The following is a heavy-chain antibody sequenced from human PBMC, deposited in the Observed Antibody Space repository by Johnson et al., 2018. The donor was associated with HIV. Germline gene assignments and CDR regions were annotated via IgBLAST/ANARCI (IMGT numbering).Heavy chain of an antibody. D-gene: IGHD3-10*01. J-gene: IGHJ3*02. Sequence: QVQLVESGGGFVQPGGSLRLSCVGSGFTFSDYYMSWVSQAPGKGLEWIAYISGGSTYYADSVKGRFTISRDNSKNTLYLQMNSLRAEDTALYYCARGNYYGSGSYGAFDIWGQGTMVTVSS. CDR2: ISGGST. CDR1: GFTFSDYY. CDR3: ARGNYYGSGSYGAFDI. V-gene: IGHV3-11*05.